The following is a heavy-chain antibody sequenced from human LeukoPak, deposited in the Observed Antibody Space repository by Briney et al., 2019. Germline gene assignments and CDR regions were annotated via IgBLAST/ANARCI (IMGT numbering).Heavy chain of an antibody. CDR1: GFIFSDYN. CDR3: TRDYGSHGEYFDF. Sequence: GGSLRLSCAASGFIFSDYNMNWVRQAPGKGLEWVSYISSSSSTIYYADSVKGRFTISRDNARNSLFLQMNSLRDEDTAVYYCTRDYGSHGEYFDFWGQGTPVTVSS. V-gene: IGHV3-48*02. J-gene: IGHJ4*02. D-gene: IGHD3-10*01. CDR2: ISSSSSTI.